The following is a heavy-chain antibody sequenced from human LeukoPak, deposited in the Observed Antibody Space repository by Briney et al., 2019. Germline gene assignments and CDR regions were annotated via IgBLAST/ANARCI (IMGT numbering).Heavy chain of an antibody. CDR2: IYYSGST. D-gene: IGHD6-6*01. V-gene: IGHV4-61*01. CDR3: ARAYYSSSPLGP. Sequence: SETLSLTCTVSGGSVSSGSYYWSWIRQPPGTGLEWIGYIYYSGSTNYNPSLKSRVTISVDTSKNQFSLKLSSVTAADTAVYYCARAYYSSSPLGPWGQGTLVTVSS. CDR1: GGSVSSGSYY. J-gene: IGHJ5*02.